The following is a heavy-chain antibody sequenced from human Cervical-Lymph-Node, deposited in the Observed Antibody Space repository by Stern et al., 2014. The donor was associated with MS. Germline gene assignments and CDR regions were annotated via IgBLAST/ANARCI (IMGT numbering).Heavy chain of an antibody. V-gene: IGHV3-21*01. J-gene: IGHJ4*02. CDR3: ARGRGGNYRYYFDY. Sequence: EVQLVESGGGLVKPGGSLRLSCAASGFTFSSYSMNWVRQAPGKGLEWVASISSGGSYIYYADSLKGRFTSSRDNAKNSLYLQMNSLRAEDTAVYYCARGRGGNYRYYFDYWGQGTLVTVSS. CDR1: GFTFSSYS. CDR2: ISSGGSYI. D-gene: IGHD4-23*01.